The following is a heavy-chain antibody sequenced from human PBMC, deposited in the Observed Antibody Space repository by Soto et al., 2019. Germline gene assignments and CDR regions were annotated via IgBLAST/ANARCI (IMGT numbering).Heavy chain of an antibody. J-gene: IGHJ4*02. CDR1: GFTFSSYG. V-gene: IGHV3-30*18. CDR3: AKLKTGTTWDYFDY. Sequence: QVQLVESGGGVVQPGRSLRLSCAASGFTFSSYGMHWVRQAPGKGLEWVAVISYDGSNKYYADSVKGRFTISRDNSKNTLYLQMNSLRAEDTAVYYCAKLKTGTTWDYFDYWGQGTLVTVSS. D-gene: IGHD1-1*01. CDR2: ISYDGSNK.